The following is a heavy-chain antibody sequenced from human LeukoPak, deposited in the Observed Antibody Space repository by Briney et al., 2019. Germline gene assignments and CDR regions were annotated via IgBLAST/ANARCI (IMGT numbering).Heavy chain of an antibody. CDR3: ARGLHSRLYDSSGYYPY. J-gene: IGHJ4*02. CDR2: ISTSHSYI. CDR1: GFTFSSYT. V-gene: IGHV3-21*01. D-gene: IGHD3-22*01. Sequence: GGSLRLSCTASGFTFSSYTFNWVRQAPGKGLEWVSSISTSHSYIYYADSLKGRFTVSRDNAKNSLYLQMKSLRAEDTAIYYCARGLHSRLYDSSGYYPYWGQGTLVTVSS.